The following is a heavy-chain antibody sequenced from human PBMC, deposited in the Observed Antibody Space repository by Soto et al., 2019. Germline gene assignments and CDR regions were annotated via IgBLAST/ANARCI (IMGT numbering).Heavy chain of an antibody. V-gene: IGHV5-51*01. J-gene: IGHJ3*01. D-gene: IGHD6-6*01. CDR2: IHPRDSDT. Sequence: EVQLVQSGAEVKKPGESLKISCKGSGYDFSTYYIGWVRQMPGKGLEWLGLIHPRDSDTRYSPSFQGQVTIAVDQSIHTACLQWSSLKASDTATYYCARVGRYSSYCCASDVWGQGTEVTVSP. CDR3: ARVGRYSSYCCASDV. CDR1: GYDFSTYY.